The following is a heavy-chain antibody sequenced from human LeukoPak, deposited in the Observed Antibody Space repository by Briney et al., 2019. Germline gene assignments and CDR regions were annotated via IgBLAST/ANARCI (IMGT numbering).Heavy chain of an antibody. CDR1: GFTFSSYA. J-gene: IGHJ3*02. CDR2: ISSSSSYI. V-gene: IGHV3-21*01. CDR3: ARDRSSSWSEDAFDI. Sequence: SGGSLRLSCAASGFTFSSYAMSWVRQAPGKGLEWVSSISSSSSYIYYADSVKGRFTISRDNAKNSLYLQMNSLRAEDTAVYYCARDRSSSWSEDAFDIWGQGTMVTVSS. D-gene: IGHD6-13*01.